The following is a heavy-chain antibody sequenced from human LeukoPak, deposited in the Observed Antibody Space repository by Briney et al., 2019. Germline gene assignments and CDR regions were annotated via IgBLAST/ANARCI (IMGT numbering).Heavy chain of an antibody. CDR2: ISSSGSTI. V-gene: IGHV3-48*03. J-gene: IGHJ6*02. CDR3: ARSAYYSYYYGMDV. CDR1: GFTFSGYE. D-gene: IGHD3-10*01. Sequence: GGSLRLSCAASGFTFSGYEMNWVRQAPGKGLEWVSYISSSGSTINYADSVKGRLTISRDNAENSLYLQMNSLRADDTAVYYCARSAYYSYYYGMDVWGQGTTVTVSS.